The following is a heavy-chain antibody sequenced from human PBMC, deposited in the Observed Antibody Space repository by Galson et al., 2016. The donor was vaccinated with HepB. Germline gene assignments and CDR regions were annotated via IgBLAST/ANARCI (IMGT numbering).Heavy chain of an antibody. D-gene: IGHD3-10*01. CDR2: IRGSGGGI. J-gene: IGHJ3*02. CDR3: AKERGSRLTMVRGVLDPFDI. CDR1: GFTFATYP. V-gene: IGHV3-23*01. Sequence: SLRLSCAGSGFTFATYPMSWVRQAPGKGLEWVSGIRGSGGGIDYADSVKGRFTISRDNSKNTLYLQMSSLRAEDTAVYYRAKERGSRLTMVRGVLDPFDIWGHGTLVTVSA.